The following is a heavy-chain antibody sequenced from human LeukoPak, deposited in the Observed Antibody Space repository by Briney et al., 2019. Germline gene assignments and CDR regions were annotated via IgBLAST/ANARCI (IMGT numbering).Heavy chain of an antibody. J-gene: IGHJ3*02. CDR3: ARHIDPGSSGYYLDAFDI. D-gene: IGHD3-22*01. CDR2: IYYSGST. V-gene: IGHV4-39*01. Sequence: SETLSLTCAVYGGSFSSYYWGWIRQPPGKGLEWIGSIYYSGSTYYNPSLKSRVTISVDTSKDQFSLKLSSVTAADTAVYYCARHIDPGSSGYYLDAFDIWGQGTMVTVSS. CDR1: GGSFSSYY.